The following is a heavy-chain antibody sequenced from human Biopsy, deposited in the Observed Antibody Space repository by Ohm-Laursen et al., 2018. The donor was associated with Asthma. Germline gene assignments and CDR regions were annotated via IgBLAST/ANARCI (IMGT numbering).Heavy chain of an antibody. CDR3: ARDLSGYCTSSACYGFDS. Sequence: SQTLSLTCSVSGGSLSSGPYYWSWVRQHPGKGLEWIGYINYSGSTLYSPSLESRVTVSVDTSKNQFSLKLSSVTAADTAVYYCARDLSGYCTSSACYGFDSWGQGTLVTVSS. J-gene: IGHJ5*01. D-gene: IGHD2-8*01. CDR2: INYSGST. CDR1: GGSLSSGPYY. V-gene: IGHV4-31*03.